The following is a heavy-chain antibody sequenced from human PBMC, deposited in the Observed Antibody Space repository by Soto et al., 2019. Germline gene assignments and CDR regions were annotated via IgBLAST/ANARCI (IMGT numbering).Heavy chain of an antibody. CDR1: GGTFSSYA. CDR3: ARAERSYYYDSSGYYNWFDP. Sequence: ASVKVSCKASGGTFSSYAISWVRQAPGQGLEWMGGIIPIFGTANYAQKFQGRVTITADESTSTAYMELSSLRSEDTAVYYCARAERSYYYDSSGYYNWFDPWGQGTLVTVSS. D-gene: IGHD3-22*01. V-gene: IGHV1-69*13. J-gene: IGHJ5*02. CDR2: IIPIFGTA.